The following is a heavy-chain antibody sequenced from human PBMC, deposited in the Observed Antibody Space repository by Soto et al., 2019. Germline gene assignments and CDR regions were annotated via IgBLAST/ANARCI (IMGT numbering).Heavy chain of an antibody. J-gene: IGHJ4*02. CDR2: ISGSDGKT. Sequence: PLGSLSLSCASSGFTFNSYALSWVRQAPGKGLERVSTISGSDGKTFYADSVKGRFSISRDTSQSTLYLQMKSLRADDTAMYYCARWSYLDYWGQGTRVTVSS. CDR1: GFTFNSYA. D-gene: IGHD3-3*01. V-gene: IGHV3-23*01. CDR3: ARWSYLDY.